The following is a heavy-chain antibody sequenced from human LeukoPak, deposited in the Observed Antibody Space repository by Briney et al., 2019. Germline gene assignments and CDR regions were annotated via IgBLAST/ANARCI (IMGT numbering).Heavy chain of an antibody. D-gene: IGHD6-13*01. CDR1: GGSISGNY. J-gene: IGHJ4*02. CDR2: IHSSGST. CDR3: ARAASWYMNYFDY. Sequence: SETLSLTCTVSGGSISGNYWSWIRQPPGNGLEWVGYIHSSGSTNYNPSLKSRVTVSVDTSKNQFSLRLSSVTAADTAVYYCARAASWYMNYFDYWGQGALVTVSS. V-gene: IGHV4-59*01.